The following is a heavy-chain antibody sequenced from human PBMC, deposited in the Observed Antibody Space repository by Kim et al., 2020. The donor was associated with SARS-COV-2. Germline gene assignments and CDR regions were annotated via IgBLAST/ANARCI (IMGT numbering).Heavy chain of an antibody. Sequence: GGSLRLSCAASGFTFSDYYMSWIRQAPGKGLEWIAYISSRGTTIKDADSVKGRFTISRDNVKNSLYLDMNSLRADDTAVYYCARELTSLEWLGESTGAMDVWGQGTTVMVSS. CDR3: ARELTSLEWLGESTGAMDV. CDR1: GFTFSDYY. CDR2: ISSRGTTI. V-gene: IGHV3-11*01. J-gene: IGHJ6*02. D-gene: IGHD3-10*01.